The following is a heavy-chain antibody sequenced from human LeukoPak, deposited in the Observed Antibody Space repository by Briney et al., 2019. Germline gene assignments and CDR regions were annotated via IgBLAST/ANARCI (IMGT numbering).Heavy chain of an antibody. V-gene: IGHV1-2*06. Sequence: ASVKVSCKASGYTFTGYYMHWVQQAPGQGLEWMGRINPNSGGTNYAQKFQGRVTMTRDTSISTAYMELSRLRSDDTAVYYCARARSGEYCGGDCYWVYWGQGTLVTVSS. CDR2: INPNSGGT. CDR1: GYTFTGYY. CDR3: ARARSGEYCGGDCYWVY. D-gene: IGHD2-21*02. J-gene: IGHJ4*02.